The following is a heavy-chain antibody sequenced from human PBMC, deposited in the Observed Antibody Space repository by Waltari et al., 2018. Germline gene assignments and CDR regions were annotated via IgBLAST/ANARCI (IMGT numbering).Heavy chain of an antibody. Sequence: QLQLQESGPGLVKPSETLSLTCTVSGGSISSSSYYWGWIRQPPGTGLEWIGMIYYSGRTYYKPSLKSRVTISVDTSKNQFSLKLSAVTAADTAVYYCARHGYGGQWLVGIDYWGQGTLVTVSS. CDR3: ARHGYGGQWLVGIDY. V-gene: IGHV4-39*01. CDR1: GGSISSSSYY. J-gene: IGHJ4*02. D-gene: IGHD6-19*01. CDR2: IYYSGRT.